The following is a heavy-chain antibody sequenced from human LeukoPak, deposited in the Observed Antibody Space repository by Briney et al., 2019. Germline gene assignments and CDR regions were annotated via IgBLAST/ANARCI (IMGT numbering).Heavy chain of an antibody. V-gene: IGHV4-34*01. CDR2: INHSGST. J-gene: IGHJ4*02. Sequence: PSETLSLTCAVYGGSFSGYYWSWIRQPPGKGLEWIGEINHSGSTNYNPSLKSRVTISVDTSKNQFSLKLSSVTAADTAVYYCARRRTSFSEWLRIYYFDYRGQGTLVTVSS. CDR1: GGSFSGYY. D-gene: IGHD3-3*02. CDR3: ARRRTSFSEWLRIYYFDY.